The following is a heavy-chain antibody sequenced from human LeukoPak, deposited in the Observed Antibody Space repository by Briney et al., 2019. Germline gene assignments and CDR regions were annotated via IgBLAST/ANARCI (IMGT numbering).Heavy chain of an antibody. CDR3: ARERIVVVPAAIGYYYYGMDV. J-gene: IGHJ6*02. D-gene: IGHD2-2*02. CDR2: INAGNGNT. CDR1: GYTFTSYA. V-gene: IGHV1-3*01. Sequence: ASVNVSFKASGYTFTSYAMHWVRQAPRQRLEWMGWINAGNGNTKYSQKFQGRVTITRDTSASTAYMELSSLRSEDTAVYYCARERIVVVPAAIGYYYYGMDVWGQGTTVTVSS.